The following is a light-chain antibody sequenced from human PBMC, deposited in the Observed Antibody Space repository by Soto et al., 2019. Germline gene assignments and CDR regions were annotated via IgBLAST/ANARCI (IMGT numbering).Light chain of an antibody. CDR2: DAS. J-gene: IGKJ5*01. CDR1: QSVSSY. V-gene: IGKV3-11*01. Sequence: EIVLTQSPATLSLSPGERATLSCRASQSVSSYLAWYQQKPGQAPRLLIYDASNRATVIPARFIGSGSGTDFALTISSLEPEDCAVYYCQQRSNWVTFGQGTRLEIK. CDR3: QQRSNWVT.